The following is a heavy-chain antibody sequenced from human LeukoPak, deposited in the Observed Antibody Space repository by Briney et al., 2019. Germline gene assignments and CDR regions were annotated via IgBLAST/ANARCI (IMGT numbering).Heavy chain of an antibody. Sequence: GGSLRLSCAASGFTFSRYGMHWVRQAPGKGLEWVAVVSFEGSNKYYADSVKGRFTISRDNSKNTLSLRMNSLRAEDTAVYYCAKDMGYYYGSGSYPPENDYWGQGTLVTVPS. D-gene: IGHD3-10*01. CDR1: GFTFSRYG. V-gene: IGHV3-30*18. CDR3: AKDMGYYYGSGSYPPENDY. J-gene: IGHJ4*02. CDR2: VSFEGSNK.